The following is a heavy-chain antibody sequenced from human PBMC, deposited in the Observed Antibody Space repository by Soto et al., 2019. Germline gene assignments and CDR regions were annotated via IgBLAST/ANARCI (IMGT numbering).Heavy chain of an antibody. CDR3: ARYYDCSGGTSGGMDV. CDR1: GFTVSSNF. J-gene: IGHJ6*02. Sequence: EVQLVESGGGLIQPGGSLRLSCAASGFTVSSNFMCWVRQPPGEGLEWVSVIYRGDSTYYADSVKGRFTISRDNSKNTLYLQMNSLRVEDTAVYFCARYYDCSGGTSGGMDVWGQGTTVTVSS. D-gene: IGHD3-22*01. V-gene: IGHV3-53*01. CDR2: IYRGDST.